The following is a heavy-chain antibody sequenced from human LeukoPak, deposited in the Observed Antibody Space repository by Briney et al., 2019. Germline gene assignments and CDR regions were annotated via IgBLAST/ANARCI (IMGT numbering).Heavy chain of an antibody. Sequence: GGSLRLSCTASGFTFGDYAMSWVRQAPGKGLEWVAFIRYDGSNKYYADSVKGRFTISRDNSKNTLYLQMNSLRAEDTAVYYCAKDSFDAGYFDYWGQGTLVTVSS. V-gene: IGHV3-30*02. J-gene: IGHJ4*02. CDR1: GFTFGDYA. D-gene: IGHD3-9*01. CDR2: IRYDGSNK. CDR3: AKDSFDAGYFDY.